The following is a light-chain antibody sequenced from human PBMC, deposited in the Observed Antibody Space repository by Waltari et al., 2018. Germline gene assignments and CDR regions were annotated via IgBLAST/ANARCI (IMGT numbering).Light chain of an antibody. Sequence: DIQMTQSPSFLSASVGDRVTITCQASEDISNHLVWFQQKPGQAPKLLIFDASSLQPGVPSRFRGSGSGTHFTFTISSLQPEDFATFYCQQFHDLPFTFGPGTTVDIK. CDR2: DAS. CDR1: EDISNH. J-gene: IGKJ3*01. V-gene: IGKV1-33*01. CDR3: QQFHDLPFT.